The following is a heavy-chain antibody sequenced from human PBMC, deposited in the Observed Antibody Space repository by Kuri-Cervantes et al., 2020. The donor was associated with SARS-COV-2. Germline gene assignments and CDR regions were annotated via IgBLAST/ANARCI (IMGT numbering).Heavy chain of an antibody. V-gene: IGHV2-26*01. CDR3: ARTGGNYGDPYIASWFDP. CDR2: IFSNDEK. D-gene: IGHD4-17*01. CDR1: GFSLSNARMG. J-gene: IGHJ5*02. Sequence: SGPTLVKPTETLTLTCTVSGFSLSNARMGVSWIRQPPGKALEWLAHIFSNDEKSYSTSLKSRLTISKDTSKSQVVLTMTNMDPVDTATYYCARTGGNYGDPYIASWFDPWGQGTLVTVSS.